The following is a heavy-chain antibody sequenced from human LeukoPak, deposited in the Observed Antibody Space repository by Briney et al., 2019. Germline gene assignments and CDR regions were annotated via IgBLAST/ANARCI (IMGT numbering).Heavy chain of an antibody. CDR2: IRSKAYGGTT. CDR1: GFTFGDYA. D-gene: IGHD3-16*02. V-gene: IGHV3-49*04. CDR3: TKGLRLGELSLDGD. J-gene: IGHJ4*02. Sequence: QPGRSLRLSCTASGFTFGDYAMSWVRQAPGKGLEWVGFIRSKAYGGTTEYAASVKGRFTISRDDSKSIAYLQMNSLKTEDTAVYYCTKGLRLGELSLDGDWGQGTLVTVSS.